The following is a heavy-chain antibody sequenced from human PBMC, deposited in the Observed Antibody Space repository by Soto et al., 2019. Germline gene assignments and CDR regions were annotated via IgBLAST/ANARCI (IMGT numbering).Heavy chain of an antibody. CDR2: INPSGGST. CDR3: ARGLDIVLLVYAPRSSWGDP. CDR1: GYTFTSYY. J-gene: IGHJ5*02. V-gene: IGHV1-46*01. Sequence: AAVTLSCTASGYTFTSYYMHWVRPAPGQVLEWMGIINPSGGSTSYAQKFQGRVTMTRDTSTSTVYMELSSLRSEDTAVYYCARGLDIVLLVYAPRSSWGDPWGQGTLVTVS. D-gene: IGHD2-8*01.